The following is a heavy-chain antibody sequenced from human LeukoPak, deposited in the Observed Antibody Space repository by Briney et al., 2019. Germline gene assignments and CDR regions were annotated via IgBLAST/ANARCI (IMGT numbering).Heavy chain of an antibody. J-gene: IGHJ4*02. D-gene: IGHD1-1*01. V-gene: IGHV4-34*01. CDR3: ARHKKTGTDSDY. CDR2: INHSGST. CDR1: GGSFSGYY. Sequence: SETLSLTCAVYGGSFSGYYWSWIRQPPGKGLEWIGEINHSGSTNYNPSLKSRVTISVDTSKNQFSLKLSSVTAADTAVYYCARHKKTGTDSDYWGQGTLVTVSS.